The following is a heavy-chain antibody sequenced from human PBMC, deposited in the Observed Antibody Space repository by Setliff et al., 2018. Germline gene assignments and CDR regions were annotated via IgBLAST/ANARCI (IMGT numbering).Heavy chain of an antibody. CDR1: GDSISSGDYF. CDR3: AREVGTSTSSDAFDV. CDR2: IYHSGSA. D-gene: IGHD1-26*01. Sequence: PSETLSLTCTVSGDSISSGDYFWSWIRQPPGKGLEWIAYIYHSGSAYYNPSLKSRVTMSVDTSKNQFSLHLTSVTAADTAVYYCAREVGTSTSSDAFDVWGQGMMVTVSS. V-gene: IGHV4-30-4*08. J-gene: IGHJ3*01.